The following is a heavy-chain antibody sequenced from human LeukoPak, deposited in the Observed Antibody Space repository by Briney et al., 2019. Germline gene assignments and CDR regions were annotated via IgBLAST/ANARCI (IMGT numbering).Heavy chain of an antibody. J-gene: IGHJ4*02. D-gene: IGHD1-20*01. CDR1: GGSISSSSYY. CDR2: IYYSGST. V-gene: IGHV4-39*01. Sequence: NPSETLSLTCTVSGGSISSSSYYWGWIRQPPGKGLEWIGSIYYSGSTYYNPSLKSRVTISVDTSKNQFSLKLSSVTAADTAVYYCAGRDNWNEFDYWGQGTLVTVSS. CDR3: AGRDNWNEFDY.